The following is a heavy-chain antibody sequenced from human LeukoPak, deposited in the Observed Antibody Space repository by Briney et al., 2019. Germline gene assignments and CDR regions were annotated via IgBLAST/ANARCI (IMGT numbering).Heavy chain of an antibody. V-gene: IGHV4-4*07. CDR2: FYTSGSTTEST. J-gene: IGHJ4*02. CDR3: ARLGGYYDPPDY. CDR1: GSSLSNYY. Sequence: TSETLSLTCTVSGSSLSNYYWTWIRQPAGKGLEWIGRFYTSGSTTESTNYNPSLKSRVTISVDTSKNQFSLNLSSVTAADTTFYYCARLGGYYDPPDYWGQGTLVTVSS. D-gene: IGHD3-22*01.